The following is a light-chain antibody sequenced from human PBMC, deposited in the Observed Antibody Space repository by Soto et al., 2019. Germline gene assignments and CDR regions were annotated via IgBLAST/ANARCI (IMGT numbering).Light chain of an antibody. Sequence: DIHMTQAPSSLYASIGDRVTITCRASQSIDSYLNWYQQKGGKAPKLLIYGVSKLQSRVPPRFSGSGSGTEFPLTITGLQPEDFATYYCQQSYSSPLLAFGGGTTVEIK. CDR3: QQSYSSPLLA. V-gene: IGKV1-39*01. J-gene: IGKJ4*01. CDR1: QSIDSY. CDR2: GVS.